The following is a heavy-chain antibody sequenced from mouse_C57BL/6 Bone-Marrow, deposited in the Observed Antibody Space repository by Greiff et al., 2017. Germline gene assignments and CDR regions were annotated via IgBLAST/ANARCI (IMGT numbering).Heavy chain of an antibody. CDR1: GYTFTNYW. V-gene: IGHV1-63*01. CDR3: ARYSSWDFYV. CDR2: IYPGGGFT. Sequence: QVQLQQSGAELVRPGTSVKLSCKASGYTFTNYWIGWAKQRPGHGLEWIGIIYPGGGFTNYNEKFKSKATLTADKSSSTAYMQFSSLTSEDSAIYYCARYSSWDFYVGDRGTTATVSS. D-gene: IGHD2-5*01. J-gene: IGHJ1*03.